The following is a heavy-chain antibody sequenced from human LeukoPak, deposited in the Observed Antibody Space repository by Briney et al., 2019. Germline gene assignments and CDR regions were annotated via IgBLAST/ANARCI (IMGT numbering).Heavy chain of an antibody. D-gene: IGHD6-25*01. CDR2: LSYSGGT. Sequence: PSETLSLTCAVSGGFINSHFWSWMRRPPGKGLEWIGFLSYSGGTRYNPSLQSRVSISGDRSETKFSLRLTSVTAADTAVYYCARLVDNDSSGDPDTFDVWGHGTVVIVSS. V-gene: IGHV4-59*11. CDR3: ARLVDNDSSGDPDTFDV. CDR1: GGFINSHF. J-gene: IGHJ3*01.